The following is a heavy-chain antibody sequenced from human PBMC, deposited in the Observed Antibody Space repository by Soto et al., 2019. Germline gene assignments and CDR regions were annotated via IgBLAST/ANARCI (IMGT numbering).Heavy chain of an antibody. D-gene: IGHD6-19*01. CDR2: ISGSGGST. J-gene: IGHJ6*02. V-gene: IGHV3-23*01. CDR3: AKDRLAVADGSYYYYGMDV. Sequence: GGSLRLSCAASGFTFSSYAMSWVRQAPGKGLEWVSAISGSGGSTYYADSVKGRFTISRDNSKNTLYLQLNSLRAEDTAVYYCAKDRLAVADGSYYYYGMDVWGQGTTVTVSS. CDR1: GFTFSSYA.